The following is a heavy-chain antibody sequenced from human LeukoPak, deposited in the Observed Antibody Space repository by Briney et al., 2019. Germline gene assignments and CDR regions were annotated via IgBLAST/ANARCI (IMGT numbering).Heavy chain of an antibody. CDR1: GYSISSGYY. D-gene: IGHD5-12*01. CDR2: IYHSGTT. CDR3: GREVGGYARRIDH. J-gene: IGHJ4*02. Sequence: PSETLSLTCAVSGYSISSGYYWGWVRQPPGKGLEYLRTIYHSGTTYYNPSLKSRVTISVDTSNNQVSLTVTSVTAADTAVYYCGREVGGYARRIDHWGPGTLVSVSS. V-gene: IGHV4-38-2*02.